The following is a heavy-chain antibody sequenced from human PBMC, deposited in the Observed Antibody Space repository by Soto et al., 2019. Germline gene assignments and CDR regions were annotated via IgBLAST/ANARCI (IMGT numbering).Heavy chain of an antibody. V-gene: IGHV1-18*01. CDR1: GYTFSSYG. Sequence: QVQPVQSGAEMKKPGASVKVSCKASGYTFSSYGITWVRQAPGQGLEWMGWITTYNDNTNYAQNLQGRVTMTTDTSTSTAYMELRSLRIDDTAVYYCARFDYYYYYMDVWGKGTTVTVSS. CDR2: ITTYNDNT. CDR3: ARFDYYYYYMDV. J-gene: IGHJ6*03. D-gene: IGHD3-10*01.